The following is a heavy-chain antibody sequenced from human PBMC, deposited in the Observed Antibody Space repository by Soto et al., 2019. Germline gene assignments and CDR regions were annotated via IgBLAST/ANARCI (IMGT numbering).Heavy chain of an antibody. J-gene: IGHJ4*02. V-gene: IGHV3-30*04. CDR3: ARDQTGFDY. CDR2: ISYDGSNK. Sequence: SLRLSCAASGFTFSSYAMHWVRQAPGKGLEWVAVISYDGSNKYYADSVKGRFTISRDNSKNTLYLQMNSLRAEDTAVYYCARDQTGFDYWGQGTLVNVSS. D-gene: IGHD3-9*01. CDR1: GFTFSSYA.